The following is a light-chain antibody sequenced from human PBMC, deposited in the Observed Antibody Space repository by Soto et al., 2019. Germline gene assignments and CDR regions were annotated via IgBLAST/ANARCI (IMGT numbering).Light chain of an antibody. J-gene: IGKJ4*01. CDR2: DAS. CDR1: YDLSSR. Sequence: EIVMTQSPVTLSVSPGERATLSCRASYDLSSRLAWYQQKRGQAPRLLIYDASTKSTGVPARVSGSGSGTGFTLPISGLQLEDFAAYFCQHYTTGPLSFGGGTKWEIK. CDR3: QHYTTGPLS. V-gene: IGKV3-15*01.